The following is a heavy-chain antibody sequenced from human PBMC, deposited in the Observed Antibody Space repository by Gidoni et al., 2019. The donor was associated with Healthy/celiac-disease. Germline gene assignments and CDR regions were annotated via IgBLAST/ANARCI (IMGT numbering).Heavy chain of an antibody. CDR3: ARANPYSSGLYAFDI. Sequence: QVQLQQWGAGMLKPSETLSLTVAGFGGSFSGYYWSWIRQHPGKGLEWIGEINHSGSTNYTPTLNSRVTIAVDTSKNQFSLKRSSVTAADTAVYYCARANPYSSGLYAFDIWGQGTMVTVSS. CDR2: INHSGST. D-gene: IGHD6-19*01. CDR1: GGSFSGYY. V-gene: IGHV4-34*01. J-gene: IGHJ3*02.